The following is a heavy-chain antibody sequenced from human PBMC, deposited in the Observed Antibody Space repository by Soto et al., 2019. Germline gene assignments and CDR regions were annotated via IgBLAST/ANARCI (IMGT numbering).Heavy chain of an antibody. CDR3: ARDKIWFGELPYCYGMDV. D-gene: IGHD3-10*01. Sequence: QVQLQESGPGLVKPSQILSLTCTVSGVSISSDNYYWSWIRQPPGHGLEWIGYIYYSGTTYYNPSPKSRVTISVDTSKNQFSLKLSSVTAADTAVYFCARDKIWFGELPYCYGMDVWGQGTTVTVSS. CDR1: GVSISSDNYY. CDR2: IYYSGTT. V-gene: IGHV4-30-4*01. J-gene: IGHJ6*02.